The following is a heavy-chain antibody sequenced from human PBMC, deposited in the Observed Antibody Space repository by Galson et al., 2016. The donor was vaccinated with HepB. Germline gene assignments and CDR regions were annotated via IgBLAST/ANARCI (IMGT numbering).Heavy chain of an antibody. V-gene: IGHV7-4-1*02. J-gene: IGHJ5*02. CDR3: ARDVGFAIDT. D-gene: IGHD1-26*01. Sequence: SVKVSCKASGYSFVTYAMNWVRQAPGQGLQWMGWINTKTGKTTYAPDFTGRFVFSLDTSVSTAFLQINSLKDDDTAVYFCARDVGFAIDTWGQGTLVTVSS. CDR2: INTKTGKT. CDR1: GYSFVTYA.